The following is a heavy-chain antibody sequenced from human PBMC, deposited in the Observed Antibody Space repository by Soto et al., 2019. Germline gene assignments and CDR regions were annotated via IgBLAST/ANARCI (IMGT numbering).Heavy chain of an antibody. Sequence: QVQLQQWGAGLLKTSETLSLTCAVYGGSFSGYYWNWIRQPRGKGLEWLGEINHSGSTNYNSSLKSRVTIPVDTSKNQFSLKMRPVTAADTSVYYCARSYGDYVTAYYYNGTDVWGQGTTVTVSS. V-gene: IGHV4-34*01. CDR3: ARSYGDYVTAYYYNGTDV. CDR2: INHSGST. D-gene: IGHD4-17*01. J-gene: IGHJ6*02. CDR1: GGSFSGYY.